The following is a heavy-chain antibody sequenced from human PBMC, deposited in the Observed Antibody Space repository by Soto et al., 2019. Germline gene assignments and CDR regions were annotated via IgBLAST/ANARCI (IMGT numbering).Heavy chain of an antibody. D-gene: IGHD3-22*01. J-gene: IGHJ5*02. Sequence: ASVKVSCKASGYTFTSYGISWVRQAPGQGLEWMGWISAYNGNTNYAQKLQGRVTMTTDTSRSTAYMELRSRRSDDTAVHYCARDVVVVSSGSYSGFDPWGQGTLVTDSS. CDR3: ARDVVVVSSGSYSGFDP. CDR1: GYTFTSYG. CDR2: ISAYNGNT. V-gene: IGHV1-18*01.